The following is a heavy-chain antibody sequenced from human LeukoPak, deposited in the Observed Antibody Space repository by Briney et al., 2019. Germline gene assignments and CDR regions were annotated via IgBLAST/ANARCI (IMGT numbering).Heavy chain of an antibody. J-gene: IGHJ5*02. CDR3: AKGAGYYCSGGSCYRPWFDP. V-gene: IGHV3-23*01. Sequence: GGSLRLSCAASGFTFSSYAMSWVRQAPGKGLEWVSAISGSGGSTYYADPVKGRFTISRDNSKNTLYLQMNSLRAEDTAVYYCAKGAGYYCSGGSCYRPWFDPWGQGTLVTVSS. CDR2: ISGSGGST. CDR1: GFTFSSYA. D-gene: IGHD2-15*01.